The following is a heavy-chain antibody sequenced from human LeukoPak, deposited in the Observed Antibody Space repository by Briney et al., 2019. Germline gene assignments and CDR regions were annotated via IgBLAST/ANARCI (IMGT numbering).Heavy chain of an antibody. CDR3: ARGMYYYDSSGYAFDI. CDR1: GFTFSSYE. D-gene: IGHD3-22*01. CDR2: ISSSGSTI. Sequence: PGGSLRLSCAASGFTFSSYEMNWVRQAPGKGPEWVSYISSSGSTIYYADSVKGRFTISRDNAKNSLYLQMNSLRAEDTAVYYCARGMYYYDSSGYAFDIWGQGTMVTVSS. V-gene: IGHV3-48*03. J-gene: IGHJ3*02.